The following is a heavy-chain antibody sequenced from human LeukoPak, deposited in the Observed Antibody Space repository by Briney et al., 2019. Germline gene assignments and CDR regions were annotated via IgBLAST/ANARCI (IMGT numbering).Heavy chain of an antibody. CDR1: GFTFSSYW. J-gene: IGHJ4*02. D-gene: IGHD4-23*01. V-gene: IGHV3-74*01. CDR3: ARDLDYGGNSNFDY. Sequence: GGSLRLSCAASGFTFSSYWMHWVRQAPGKGLVWVSRINSAGSSIRYADSVKGRFTISRDNAKNTLYLQMNSLRAEDTAVYYCARDLDYGGNSNFDYWGQGTLVTVSS. CDR2: INSAGSSI.